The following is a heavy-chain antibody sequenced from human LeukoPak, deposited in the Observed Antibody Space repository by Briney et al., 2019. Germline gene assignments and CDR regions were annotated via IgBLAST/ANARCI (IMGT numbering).Heavy chain of an antibody. V-gene: IGHV1-69*13. CDR3: ARSPSSGSYYNYYYYGMDV. CDR1: GGTFISYA. J-gene: IGHJ6*02. D-gene: IGHD3-10*01. Sequence: GASVKVSCKASGGTFISYAISWVRQAPGQGLEWMGGIIPIFGTANYAQKFQGRVTITADESTSTAYMELSSLRSEDTAVYYCARSPSSGSYYNYYYYGMDVWGQGTTVTVSS. CDR2: IIPIFGTA.